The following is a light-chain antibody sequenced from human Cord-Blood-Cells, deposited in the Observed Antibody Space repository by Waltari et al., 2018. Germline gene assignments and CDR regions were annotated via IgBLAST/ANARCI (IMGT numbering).Light chain of an antibody. Sequence: DIVMTQSPDSLAVSLGERAIINCKSSQSVLYSSNNKNYLAWYQQKPGQPPKLLMYWASTRESGVPDLFSGSGSGTDFTHTISSLQAGDVAVYYCQQYYSTPPTFGQGTKVEIK. CDR3: QQYYSTPPT. V-gene: IGKV4-1*01. CDR2: WAS. CDR1: QSVLYSSNNKNY. J-gene: IGKJ1*01.